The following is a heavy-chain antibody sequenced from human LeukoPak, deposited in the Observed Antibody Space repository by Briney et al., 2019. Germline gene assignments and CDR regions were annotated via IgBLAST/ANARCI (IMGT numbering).Heavy chain of an antibody. D-gene: IGHD7-27*01. Sequence: PGGSLRLSCAASGFTFSSYDMHWVRQATGKGLEWVSAIGTAGDTYYPGSVKGRFTISRENAKNSLYLQMNSLRAEDTAVYYCARPQDFGLTGMNAFDIWGQGTMVTVSS. CDR3: ARPQDFGLTGMNAFDI. V-gene: IGHV3-13*01. CDR1: GFTFSSYD. J-gene: IGHJ3*02. CDR2: IGTAGDT.